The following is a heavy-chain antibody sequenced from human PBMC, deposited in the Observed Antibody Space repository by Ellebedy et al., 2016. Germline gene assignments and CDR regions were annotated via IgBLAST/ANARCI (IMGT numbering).Heavy chain of an antibody. Sequence: GGSLRLSXGASGFSFNTFFMGWSRQAPGKGLEWVSIISAGGDNTQFADSVKGRFTVSRDNSRNTVYLQMNDLRVEDTALYYCRHGHYADYWGQGTLVTVSS. CDR3: RHGHYADY. CDR2: ISAGGDNT. CDR1: GFSFNTFF. V-gene: IGHV3-23*01. D-gene: IGHD3/OR15-3a*01. J-gene: IGHJ4*02.